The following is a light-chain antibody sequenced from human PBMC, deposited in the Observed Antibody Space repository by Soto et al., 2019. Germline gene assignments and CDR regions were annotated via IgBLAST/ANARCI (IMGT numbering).Light chain of an antibody. J-gene: IGKJ5*01. V-gene: IGKV3-15*01. Sequence: EIVMTKSPATLSVYPGERATLSCRASQSVSRNLAWYQQKPGQAPRLLLYGASTRATGIPARFSGSGSGTDFTLTIISLQSEDSAVYYCQQYNNWPPPFGQGARLENK. CDR2: GAS. CDR1: QSVSRN. CDR3: QQYNNWPPP.